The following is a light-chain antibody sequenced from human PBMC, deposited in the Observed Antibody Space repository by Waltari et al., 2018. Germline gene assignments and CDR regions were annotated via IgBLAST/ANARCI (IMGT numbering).Light chain of an antibody. J-gene: IGKJ1*01. CDR1: QSVGRY. Sequence: LSLSPGERATLSCRASQSVGRYLAWYQQKPGQAPRLLIYDSSSRATGIPARFSGSGSGTDFTLTISSLEPEDFALYFCQQRRNWPGTFGQGTKVEIK. CDR3: QQRRNWPGT. V-gene: IGKV3-11*01. CDR2: DSS.